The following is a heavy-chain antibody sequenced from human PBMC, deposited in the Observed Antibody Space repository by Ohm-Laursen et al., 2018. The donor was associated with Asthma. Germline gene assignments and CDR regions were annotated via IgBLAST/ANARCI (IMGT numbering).Heavy chain of an antibody. CDR3: ARGYYYDSRASYYFDY. CDR2: ISYDGSNK. CDR1: GFTFSSYA. Sequence: SLRLSCTASGFTFSSYAMHWVRQAPGRGLEWVAVISYDGSNKYYADSVKGRFTISRDNSKNTLYLQMNSLRDDDTAVYYCARGYYYDSRASYYFDYWGQGTLVTVSS. V-gene: IGHV3-30-3*01. D-gene: IGHD3-22*01. J-gene: IGHJ4*02.